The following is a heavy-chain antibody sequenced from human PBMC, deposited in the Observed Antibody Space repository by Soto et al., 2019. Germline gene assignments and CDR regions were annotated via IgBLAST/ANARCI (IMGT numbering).Heavy chain of an antibody. D-gene: IGHD3-16*02. CDR1: GYTFTGNY. CDR2: INVNSGGT. CDR3: ARGDKLSLYPQLDY. V-gene: IGHV1-2*04. J-gene: IGHJ4*02. Sequence: QVQLVQSGAEVKKPGASVKVSCKASGYTFTGNYMHWVRQAPGQGFEWMGWINVNSGGTKYAQKLQGWVTVTRDTSISTAYMELSRLSSDDTAVYYCARGDKLSLYPQLDYWGQGTLVTVSS.